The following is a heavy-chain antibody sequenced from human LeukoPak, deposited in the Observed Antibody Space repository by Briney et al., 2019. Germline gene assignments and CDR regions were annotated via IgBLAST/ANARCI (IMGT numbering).Heavy chain of an antibody. CDR2: ISSSGSTI. D-gene: IGHD6-13*01. V-gene: IGHV3-11*04. J-gene: IGHJ4*02. CDR1: GFIFSDYY. CDR3: ARAPRRVAAGILYYFDY. Sequence: GGSLRLSCAASGFIFSDYYMSWIRQAPGKGLEWVSYISSSGSTIYYADSVKGRFTISRDNAKNSLYLQMNSLRAEDTAVYYCARAPRRVAAGILYYFDYWGQGTLVTVSS.